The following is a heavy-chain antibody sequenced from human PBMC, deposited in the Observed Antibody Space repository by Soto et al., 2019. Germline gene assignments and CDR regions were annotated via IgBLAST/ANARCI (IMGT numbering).Heavy chain of an antibody. CDR3: TRDAAATGSGCFDP. Sequence: GASVKVSCKASGYTFTSNDINWVRQATGQGLEWMGWMNPNTGDTGYAQNFQGRVTLTRNTSISTAYMELSGLRSDDTAVYYCTRDAAATGSGCFDPWGQGTLVTVSS. J-gene: IGHJ5*02. CDR1: GYTFTSND. D-gene: IGHD6-13*01. V-gene: IGHV1-8*02. CDR2: MNPNTGDT.